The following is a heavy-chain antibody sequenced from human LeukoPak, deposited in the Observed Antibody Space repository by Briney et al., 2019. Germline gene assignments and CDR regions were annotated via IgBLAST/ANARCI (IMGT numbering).Heavy chain of an antibody. V-gene: IGHV3-23*01. CDR1: GFTFSSYA. CDR3: ASDFYGDYESYYYGMDV. J-gene: IGHJ6*02. CDR2: ISGSGGST. Sequence: GGSLRLSCAASGFTFSSYAMSWVRQAPRKGLEWVSAISGSGGSTYYADSVKGRFTISRDNSKNTLYLQMSSLRAEDTAVYYCASDFYGDYESYYYGMDVWGQGTTVTVSS. D-gene: IGHD4-17*01.